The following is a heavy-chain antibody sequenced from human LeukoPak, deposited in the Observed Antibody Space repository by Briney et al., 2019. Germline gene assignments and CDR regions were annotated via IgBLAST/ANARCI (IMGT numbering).Heavy chain of an antibody. V-gene: IGHV4-61*01. J-gene: IGHJ4*02. CDR1: GGSVSSGSYY. Sequence: PSETLSLTCTVSGGSVSSGSYYWSWIRQPPGKGLEWIGYIYYSGSTNYNPSLKSRVTISVDTSKNQFSLKLSSVTAADTAVYYCARDSGYSSGWYPYSDYWGQGTLVTVSS. CDR3: ARDSGYSSGWYPYSDY. D-gene: IGHD6-19*01. CDR2: IYYSGST.